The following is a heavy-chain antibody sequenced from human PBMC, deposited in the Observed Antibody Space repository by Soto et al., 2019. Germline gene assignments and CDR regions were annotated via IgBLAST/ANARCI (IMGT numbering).Heavy chain of an antibody. D-gene: IGHD2-15*01. CDR1: GFTLGSYW. CDR2: LSGDGTGT. CDR3: VRGGGGCSFDQ. V-gene: IGHV3-74*01. Sequence: EVELVESGGGLVQPGGSLRLSCAASGFTLGSYWMHWVRQAPGKGLVWVSRLSGDGTGTRYADFVKGRFTISGDNAKNTLYLDMNSLAPDDTAVYYCVRGGGGCSFDQWGQGTLVTVSS. J-gene: IGHJ4*02.